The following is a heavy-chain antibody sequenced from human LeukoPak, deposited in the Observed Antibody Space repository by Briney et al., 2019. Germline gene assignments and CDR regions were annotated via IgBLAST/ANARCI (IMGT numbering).Heavy chain of an antibody. CDR2: IWYDGSKE. D-gene: IGHD6-13*01. J-gene: IGHJ3*02. CDR3: AKAIAAAGQGAFDI. Sequence: GGSLRLSCAASGFTFSSYGMHWVRQAPGKGLEWVAVIWYDGSKEYYADSVKGRFTISRDDSKNTLYLQMNSLRAEDTAVYYCAKAIAAAGQGAFDIGGKGKMVTVSS. V-gene: IGHV3-33*06. CDR1: GFTFSSYG.